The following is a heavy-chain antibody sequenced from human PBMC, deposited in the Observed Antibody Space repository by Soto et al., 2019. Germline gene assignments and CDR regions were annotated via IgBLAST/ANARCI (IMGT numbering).Heavy chain of an antibody. J-gene: IGHJ4*01. CDR3: AREQRWFGELLPLEY. V-gene: IGHV2-26*01. D-gene: IGHD3-10*01. Sequence: QVTLKESGPVLVKPTEPLTLTCTVSGFSLSNARMGVSWIRQPPGKALEWLAHIFSNDEKSYSKSLKSRLTISKDTSKRQVVLTMTNMDPVDTATYYCAREQRWFGELLPLEYWGHVTLVTVSS. CDR2: IFSNDEK. CDR1: GFSLSNARMG.